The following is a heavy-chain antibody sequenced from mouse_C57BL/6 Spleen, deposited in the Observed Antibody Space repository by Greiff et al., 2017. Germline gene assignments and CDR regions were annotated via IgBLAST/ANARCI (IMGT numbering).Heavy chain of an antibody. CDR2: IDPETGGT. CDR1: GYTFTDYE. Sequence: VKLMESGAELVRPGASVTLSCKASGYTFTDYEMHWMKQTPVHGLEWIGAIDPETGGTAYNQKFKGKAILTADKSSSTAYMELRSLTSEDSAVYYCTRGSNYVGYWGQGTTLTVSS. V-gene: IGHV1-15*01. J-gene: IGHJ2*01. D-gene: IGHD1-1*01. CDR3: TRGSNYVGY.